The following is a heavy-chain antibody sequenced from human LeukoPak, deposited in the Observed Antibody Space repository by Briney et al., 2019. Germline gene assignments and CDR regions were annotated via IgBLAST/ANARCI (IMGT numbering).Heavy chain of an antibody. V-gene: IGHV3-21*01. CDR1: GFTFSSYS. Sequence: GGPLRLSCAASGFTFSSYSMNWVRQTPGKGLEWVSSISSSSSYIYYADSVKGRFTISRDNAKNSLYLQMNSLRAEDTAVYYCARIQGGSWGYWGQGTLVTVSS. D-gene: IGHD5-18*01. J-gene: IGHJ4*02. CDR3: ARIQGGSWGY. CDR2: ISSSSSYI.